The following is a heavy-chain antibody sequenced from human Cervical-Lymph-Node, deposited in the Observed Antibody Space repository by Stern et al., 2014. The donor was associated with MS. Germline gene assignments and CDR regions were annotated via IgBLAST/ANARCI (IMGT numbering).Heavy chain of an antibody. CDR2: IKPSTGGP. D-gene: IGHD3-22*01. V-gene: IGHV1-2*06. CDR1: GYSFNLYS. Sequence: QVQLVQSGAEVKKPGASVKVSCKTSGYSFNLYSMHWVRQAPGQGLEWIGRIKPSTGGPGFGQSFQGRVTMTWDTSLRTAYMELSGLLSGDTAVYYCARDGDFRGKTWLGIDRWGQGTLVTVSS. CDR3: ARDGDFRGKTWLGIDR. J-gene: IGHJ5*02.